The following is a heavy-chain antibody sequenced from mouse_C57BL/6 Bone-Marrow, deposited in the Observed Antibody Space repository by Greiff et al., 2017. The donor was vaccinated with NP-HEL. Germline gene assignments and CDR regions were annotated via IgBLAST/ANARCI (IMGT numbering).Heavy chain of an antibody. CDR3: AKAGTCHWYFDV. D-gene: IGHD4-1*01. Sequence: QVHVKQPGAELVKPGASVKLSCKASGYTFTSYWMHWVKQRPGRGLEWIGRIDPNSGGTKYNEKFKSKATLTVDKPSSTAYMQLSSLTSEYSAVYYCAKAGTCHWYFDVWGTGTTVTVSS. CDR1: GYTFTSYW. V-gene: IGHV1-72*01. J-gene: IGHJ1*03. CDR2: IDPNSGGT.